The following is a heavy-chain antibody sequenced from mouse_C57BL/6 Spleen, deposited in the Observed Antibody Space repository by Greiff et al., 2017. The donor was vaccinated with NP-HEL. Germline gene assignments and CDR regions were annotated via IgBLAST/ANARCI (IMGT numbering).Heavy chain of an antibody. D-gene: IGHD2-1*01. CDR3: ARDDYGNYNAMDY. V-gene: IGHV5-4*01. CDR1: GFTFSSYA. CDR2: ISDGGSYT. J-gene: IGHJ4*01. Sequence: EVQRVESGGGLVKPGGSLKLSCAASGFTFSSYAMSWVRQTPEKRLEWVATISDGGSYTYYPDNVKGRCTISRDNAKNNLYLQMSHLKSEDTAMYYCARDDYGNYNAMDYWGQGTSVTVSS.